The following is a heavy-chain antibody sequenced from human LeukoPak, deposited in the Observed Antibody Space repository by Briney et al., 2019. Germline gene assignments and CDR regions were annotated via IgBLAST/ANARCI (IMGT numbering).Heavy chain of an antibody. CDR1: GFTVSSKY. D-gene: IGHD3-22*01. V-gene: IGHV3-66*01. CDR3: ARDDYDSNGYYLFDC. CDR2: IYSTGDT. Sequence: PGGSLRLSCAVSGFTVSSKYMSWVRQAAGKGLEWVSVIYSTGDTRYADSVKGRFTISRDNSKNTLYLQMNSLRAEDTAVYYCARDDYDSNGYYLFDCWGQGTLVTVSS. J-gene: IGHJ4*02.